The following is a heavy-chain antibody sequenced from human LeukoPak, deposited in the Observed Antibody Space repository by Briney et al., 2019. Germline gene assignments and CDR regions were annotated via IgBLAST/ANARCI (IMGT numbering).Heavy chain of an antibody. CDR2: INPNSGDT. CDR1: GYTFTGYY. CDR3: TRGPAHGAFDI. V-gene: IGHV1-2*02. Sequence: ASVKVSCKASGYTFTGYYMHWVRQAPGQGLEWMGWINPNSGDTNYAQKFQGRVTMTRDTSISTAYMDLSSLISDDTAVYYCTRGPAHGAFDIWGQGTMVTVSS. J-gene: IGHJ3*02. D-gene: IGHD2-2*01.